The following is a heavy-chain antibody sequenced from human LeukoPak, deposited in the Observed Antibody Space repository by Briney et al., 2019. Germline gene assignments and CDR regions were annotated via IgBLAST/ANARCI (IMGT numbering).Heavy chain of an antibody. Sequence: ASVTVSCKASGYTFTSYYMHWVRQAPGQGLEWMGIINPSGGSTSYTQKFQGSVTMTRDTSTSTVYMELSSLRSEDTAVYYCAREGFPPKISDFWSGLGPYYYYGMDVWGQGTTVTVSS. CDR2: INPSGGST. CDR1: GYTFTSYY. J-gene: IGHJ6*02. CDR3: AREGFPPKISDFWSGLGPYYYYGMDV. D-gene: IGHD3-3*01. V-gene: IGHV1-46*01.